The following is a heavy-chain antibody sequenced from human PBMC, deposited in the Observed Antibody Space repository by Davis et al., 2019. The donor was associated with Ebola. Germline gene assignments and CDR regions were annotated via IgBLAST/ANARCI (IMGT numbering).Heavy chain of an antibody. CDR3: TKDFDYEGGH. Sequence: GESLKISCAASGFTFSNHWMHWIRQAPGKGLVWVSRINPGGTTTLYADSVEGRFTISRDNAKNTLPLQMDSLRAEDTAVYYCTKDFDYEGGHWGQGSLVSVSS. CDR1: GFTFSNHW. J-gene: IGHJ4*02. V-gene: IGHV3-74*03. CDR2: INPGGTTT. D-gene: IGHD3-9*01.